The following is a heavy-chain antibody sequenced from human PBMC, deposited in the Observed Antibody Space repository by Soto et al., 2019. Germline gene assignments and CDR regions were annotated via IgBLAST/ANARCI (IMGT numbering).Heavy chain of an antibody. J-gene: IGHJ4*02. CDR2: ISSTTNYI. V-gene: IGHV3-21*06. CDR1: GFTFTRYS. CDR3: ARESEDLTSNFDY. Sequence: GGALRLSCAASGFTFTRYSMNVVRKAPGKGLEWVSSISSTTNYIYYGDSMKGRFTISRDNAKNSLYLEMNSLRAEDTAVYYCARESEDLTSNFDYWGQGTLVTVSS.